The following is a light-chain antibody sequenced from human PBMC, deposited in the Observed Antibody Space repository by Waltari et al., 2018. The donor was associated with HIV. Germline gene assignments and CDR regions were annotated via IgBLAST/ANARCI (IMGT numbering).Light chain of an antibody. J-gene: IGLJ3*02. CDR2: DYT. V-gene: IGLV3-21*02. CDR3: PLWDTSSGPPAL. Sequence: SDVLTQSPSVPVAPGQTAKISCWVHQLEHKGVHWYQQKPGQAPVLVIYDYTARPAGIPERFSGSSSGNAATLTVSMVEAGDEADYYCPLWDTSSGPPALFGGGTKLTV. CDR1: QLEHKG.